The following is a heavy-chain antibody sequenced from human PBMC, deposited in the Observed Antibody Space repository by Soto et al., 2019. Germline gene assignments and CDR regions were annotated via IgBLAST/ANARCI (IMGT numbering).Heavy chain of an antibody. CDR1: GFTFDDYA. CDR2: ITYDGSNR. CDR3: ARVLKSSGWDNDVFDI. J-gene: IGHJ3*02. D-gene: IGHD6-19*01. Sequence: PGGSLRLSCAASGFTFDDYAMHWVRQAPGKGLEWVAVITYDGSNRYYADSVKGRFTISRDNAKNTLYLQMSTLRAEDTAVYYCARVLKSSGWDNDVFDIWGQGTMVTVSS. V-gene: IGHV3-30*03.